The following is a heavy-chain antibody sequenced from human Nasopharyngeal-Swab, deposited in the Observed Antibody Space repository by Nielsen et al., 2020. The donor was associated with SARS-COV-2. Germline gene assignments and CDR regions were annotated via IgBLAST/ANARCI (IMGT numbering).Heavy chain of an antibody. CDR3: ARARVEGDYYGMDV. J-gene: IGHJ6*02. CDR2: IYYTGST. D-gene: IGHD2-2*01. V-gene: IGHV4-39*07. CDR1: GDSISSTNYYY. Sequence: SETLSLTSTVSGDSISSTNYYYWGWIRQPPGKGLEWIGNIYYTGSTYYNPSLKSRVTISVDTSKNQFSLKLSSVTAADTAVYYCARARVEGDYYGMDVWGQGTTVTVSS.